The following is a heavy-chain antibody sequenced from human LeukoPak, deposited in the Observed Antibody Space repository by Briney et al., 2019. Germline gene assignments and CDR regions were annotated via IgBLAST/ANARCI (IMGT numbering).Heavy chain of an antibody. D-gene: IGHD6-25*01. V-gene: IGHV1-8*03. CDR1: GYTFTNYH. CDR2: MNPNNGDS. CDR3: ARPTSLTASGYDY. Sequence: ASVTVSCKASGYTFTNYHINWVRQATGQGLEWMGWMNPNNGDSGYAQKFQGRVTITRATSISTSYMELPSLRSADTAVYVCARPTSLTASGYDYWGQGTLVTVSS. J-gene: IGHJ4*02.